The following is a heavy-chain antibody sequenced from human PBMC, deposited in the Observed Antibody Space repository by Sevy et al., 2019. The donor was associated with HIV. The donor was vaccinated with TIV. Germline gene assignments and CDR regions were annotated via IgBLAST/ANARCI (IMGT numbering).Heavy chain of an antibody. J-gene: IGHJ3*02. CDR1: GFTFSSYA. CDR3: ASELVVTAIPDAFDI. CDR2: ISYDGSNK. Sequence: GGSLRLSCAASGFTFSSYAMHWVRQAPGKGLEWVAVISYDGSNKYYAHSVKGRFTISRDNSKNTLYLQMNSLRAEDTAVYYCASELVVTAIPDAFDIWGQGTMVTVSS. D-gene: IGHD2-21*02. V-gene: IGHV3-30-3*01.